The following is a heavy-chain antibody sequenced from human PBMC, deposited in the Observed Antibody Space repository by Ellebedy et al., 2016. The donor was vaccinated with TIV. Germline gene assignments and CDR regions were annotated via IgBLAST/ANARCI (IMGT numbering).Heavy chain of an antibody. CDR1: GFTFGYYW. D-gene: IGHD1-26*01. Sequence: GGSLRLXXAASGFTFGYYWMHWVRQAPGKGLEWVSRIDIHGSFTNYADSVRGRFTMSRDNAENTLYLQMNSLRVEDTAVYYCARQATDQPVDYWGQGTLVTVSS. CDR2: IDIHGSFT. CDR3: ARQATDQPVDY. J-gene: IGHJ4*02. V-gene: IGHV3-74*01.